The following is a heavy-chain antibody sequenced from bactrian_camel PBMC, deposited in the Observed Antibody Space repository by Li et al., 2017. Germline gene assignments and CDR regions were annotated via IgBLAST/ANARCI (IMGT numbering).Heavy chain of an antibody. D-gene: IGHD1*01. J-gene: IGHJ4*01. Sequence: HVQLVESGGGLVQPGGSLRLSCAASGFTFSSAYMSWVRQAPGKGLEWVSSIYTGGGSTYYADSVKGRFTISRDSAKNIIYLQMDSLKTEDTAMYYCASDPCSTFRGLGQDEYDYWGRGTQVTVS. CDR1: GFTFSSAY. V-gene: IGHV3-2*01. CDR2: IYTGGGST. CDR3: ASDPCSTFRGLGQDEYDY.